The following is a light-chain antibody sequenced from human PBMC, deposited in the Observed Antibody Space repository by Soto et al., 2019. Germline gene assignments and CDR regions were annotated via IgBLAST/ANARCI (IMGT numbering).Light chain of an antibody. Sequence: QSALTQPASVSGSPGQSITISCTGTSSDVGGYNYVSWYQQHPGKAPKLLIYEVSNRPSGVSNRFSGSKSGNTASLTISGLQAEDEADYYCISYTRSSTLDWKFGGGTKLTVL. CDR1: SSDVGGYNY. V-gene: IGLV2-14*01. J-gene: IGLJ3*02. CDR2: EVS. CDR3: ISYTRSSTLDWK.